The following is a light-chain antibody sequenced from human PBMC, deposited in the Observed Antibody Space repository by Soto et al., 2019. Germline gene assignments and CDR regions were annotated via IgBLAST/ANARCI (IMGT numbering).Light chain of an antibody. V-gene: IGKV1-6*01. CDR2: AAS. J-gene: IGKJ2*01. CDR1: QDIGNA. CDR3: QQHSNLPLT. Sequence: AIQMTQSPYSLSASVGDRVTITCRASQDIGNALGWYQQKPGRAPKILIYAASSLQSGVPSRFSGSGSGTDFTLTISSLQSEDFATYYCQQHSNLPLTFGQGT.